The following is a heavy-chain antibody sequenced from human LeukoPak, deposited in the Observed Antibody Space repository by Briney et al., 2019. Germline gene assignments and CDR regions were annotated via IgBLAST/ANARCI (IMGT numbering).Heavy chain of an antibody. CDR1: GGSISGYY. D-gene: IGHD1-26*01. Sequence: ETLSLTCIVSGGSISGYYWSWVRQAPGKGLEWVANIKQDGSEKYYVDSVKGRFTISRDNAKNSLYLQMNSLRAEDTAVYYCASGVGALVNFDYWGQGTLVTVSS. CDR2: IKQDGSEK. CDR3: ASGVGALVNFDY. V-gene: IGHV3-7*01. J-gene: IGHJ4*02.